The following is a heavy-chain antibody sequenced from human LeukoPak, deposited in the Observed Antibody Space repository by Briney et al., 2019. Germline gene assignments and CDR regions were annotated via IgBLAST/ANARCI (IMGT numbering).Heavy chain of an antibody. V-gene: IGHV1-69*05. CDR3: ARADSSGYHWIPY. J-gene: IGHJ4*02. Sequence: SVKVSCKASGGTFSSYDISWVRQAPGQGLEWMGGIIPIFGTANYAQKFQGRVTITTDESTSTAYMELSSLRSEDTAVYYCARADSSGYHWIPYWGQGTLVTVSS. CDR2: IIPIFGTA. CDR1: GGTFSSYD. D-gene: IGHD3-22*01.